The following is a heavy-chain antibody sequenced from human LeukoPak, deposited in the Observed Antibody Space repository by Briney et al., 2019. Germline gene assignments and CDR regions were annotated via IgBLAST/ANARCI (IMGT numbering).Heavy chain of an antibody. CDR1: GGAISGYY. V-gene: IGHV4-59*08. J-gene: IGHJ5*02. CDR3: TRRGPVAMAASWFDP. D-gene: IGHD2-2*01. CDR2: ISYSGST. Sequence: SETLSLICTVSGGAISGYYWSWIRQPPGKGLEWIGYISYSGSTKYTPSLKSRVAISVDTSKNQFSLKLSSVTAADTAVYYCTRRGPVAMAASWFDPWGQGTLVTVSS.